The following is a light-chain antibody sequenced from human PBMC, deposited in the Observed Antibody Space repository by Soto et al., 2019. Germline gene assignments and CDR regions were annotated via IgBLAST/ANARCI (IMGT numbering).Light chain of an antibody. CDR2: DAS. CDR1: QTLRNY. V-gene: IGKV3-11*01. Sequence: EKESTQSSPTLPLSPLDRATLSCRATQTLRNYLAWYQQKLGQAPKLLISDASKRATGIPARFSGSGSGTDFTLTISSLEPEDFAVYFCQQRSDWAPTFGQGTRLEIK. J-gene: IGKJ5*01. CDR3: QQRSDWAPT.